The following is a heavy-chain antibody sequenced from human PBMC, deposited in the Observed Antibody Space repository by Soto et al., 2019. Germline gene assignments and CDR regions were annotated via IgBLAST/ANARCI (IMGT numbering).Heavy chain of an antibody. Sequence: QVQLQQWGAGLLKPSETLSLTCAVYGGSFSGYYWSWIRQPPGKGLEWIGEINHSGSTNYNTSLKSRVTISVDTSKNQFSLKLSSVTASDTAVYYWARGRYDFWSGYPLHAFDIWGQGTMVTVAS. CDR1: GGSFSGYY. CDR3: ARGRYDFWSGYPLHAFDI. J-gene: IGHJ3*02. D-gene: IGHD3-3*01. V-gene: IGHV4-34*01. CDR2: INHSGST.